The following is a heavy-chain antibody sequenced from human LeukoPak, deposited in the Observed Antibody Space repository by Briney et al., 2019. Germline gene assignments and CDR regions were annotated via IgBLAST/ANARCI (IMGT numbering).Heavy chain of an antibody. CDR2: IYPGDSDT. J-gene: IGHJ4*02. CDR3: ARLWIYDILTGNDPYLPDY. Sequence: GESLKISCKGSGYSFTSYWIGWVRQMPGKGLEWMGIIYPGDSDTRYSPSFQGQVTISADKSISTAYLQWSSLKASDTAMYYCARLWIYDILTGNDPYLPDYWGQGTLVTVSS. D-gene: IGHD3-9*01. V-gene: IGHV5-51*01. CDR1: GYSFTSYW.